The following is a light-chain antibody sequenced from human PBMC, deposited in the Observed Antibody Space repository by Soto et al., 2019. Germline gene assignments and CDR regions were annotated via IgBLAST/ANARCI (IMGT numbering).Light chain of an antibody. V-gene: IGKV1-5*03. J-gene: IGKJ1*01. CDR1: QDIDTW. Sequence: DIQMTQSPSTLSASVGDRVTITCRASQDIDTWLAWFQQRPGKVPKLLISQASTLENGVPSRFSGSGSGTEFTLTISSLQPDDFATYFCQQYHTYWWSFGQGSKAEIK. CDR3: QQYHTYWWS. CDR2: QAS.